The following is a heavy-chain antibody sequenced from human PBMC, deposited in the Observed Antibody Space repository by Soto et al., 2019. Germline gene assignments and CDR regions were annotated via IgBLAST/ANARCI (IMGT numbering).Heavy chain of an antibody. D-gene: IGHD6-13*01. J-gene: IGHJ6*02. CDR3: ARDSRGQQLVTHPDYYYYGIDV. CDR1: GDSVSSNSAA. V-gene: IGHV6-1*01. CDR2: TYYRSKWYN. Sequence: SQTLSLTCAISGDSVSSNSAAWNWIRQSPSRGLEWLGRTYYRSKWYNDYAVSVKSRITINPDTSKNQFSLQLNSVTPEDTAVYYCARDSRGQQLVTHPDYYYYGIDVWGQGTKVTVSS.